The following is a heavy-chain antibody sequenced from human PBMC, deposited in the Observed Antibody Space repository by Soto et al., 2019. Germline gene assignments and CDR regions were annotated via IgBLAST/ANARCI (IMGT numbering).Heavy chain of an antibody. CDR3: ATNPGPYYYGSGTPGSGYFQH. CDR2: FIPIFGTA. V-gene: IGHV1-69*01. Sequence: QVQVMQSGAEVKKPGSSVKVSCKASGGTFSSYAISWVRQAPGQGLEWMGGFIPIFGTANYAQKFQGRVTIAADESTSTAYMELSSLRSADTAVYYCATNPGPYYYGSGTPGSGYFQHWGQGTLVTVSS. CDR1: GGTFSSYA. D-gene: IGHD3-10*01. J-gene: IGHJ1*01.